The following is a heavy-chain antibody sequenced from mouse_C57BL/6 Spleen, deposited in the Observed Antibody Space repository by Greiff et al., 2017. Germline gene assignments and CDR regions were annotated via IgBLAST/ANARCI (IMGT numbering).Heavy chain of an antibody. D-gene: IGHD1-1*01. Sequence: VKLMESGAELARPGASVKLSCKASGYTFTSYGISWVKQRTGQGLEWIGEIYPRSGNTYYNEKFKGKATLTADKSSSTAYMELRSLTSEDSAVYFCASRLRDWYFDVWGTGTTVTVSS. CDR3: ASRLRDWYFDV. CDR2: IYPRSGNT. V-gene: IGHV1-81*01. CDR1: GYTFTSYG. J-gene: IGHJ1*03.